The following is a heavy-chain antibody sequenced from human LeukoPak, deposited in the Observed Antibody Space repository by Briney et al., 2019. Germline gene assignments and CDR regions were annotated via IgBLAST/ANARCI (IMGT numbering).Heavy chain of an antibody. J-gene: IGHJ5*02. CDR2: IYYSGST. D-gene: IGHD2/OR15-2a*01. Sequence: SETLSLTCTVSGGSISSSSYYWGWIRQPPGKGLEWIGSIYYSGSTYYNPSLKSRVTISVDTSKNQFSLKLSSVTAADTAVYYCAREEYGNWFDPWGQGTLVTVSS. CDR1: GGSISSSSYY. CDR3: AREEYGNWFDP. V-gene: IGHV4-39*07.